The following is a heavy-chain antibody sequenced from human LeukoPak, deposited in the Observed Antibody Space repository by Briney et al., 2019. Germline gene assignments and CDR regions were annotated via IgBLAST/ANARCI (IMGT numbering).Heavy chain of an antibody. CDR3: ASLGGTYDY. J-gene: IGHJ4*02. CDR1: GGSISSYY. CDR2: ISDSGST. D-gene: IGHD1-26*01. Sequence: SETLSLTCTVSGGSISSYYWSWVRQPPGKELEWIGYISDSGSTNYNPSLKSRLTISRDTSKNQVSLKMRFVTAADTAVYFCASLGGTYDYWGQGTLVTVSS. V-gene: IGHV4-59*08.